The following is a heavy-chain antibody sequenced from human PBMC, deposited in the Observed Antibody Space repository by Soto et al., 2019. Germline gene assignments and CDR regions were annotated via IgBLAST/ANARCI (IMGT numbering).Heavy chain of an antibody. V-gene: IGHV4-34*01. J-gene: IGHJ4*02. CDR1: GGSFSGYY. CDR2: INHSGSN. D-gene: IGHD2-2*01. CDR3: ARVGYCSSTGCFGN. Sequence: QVQLQQWGAGLLKPSETLSLTCAVYGGSFSGYYWSWIRQPPGKGLECIGEINHSGSNNYNPSLKSRVTISVDTSKNQFSLKLSSVTAADTAVYDCARVGYCSSTGCFGNGGQGTLVTVSS.